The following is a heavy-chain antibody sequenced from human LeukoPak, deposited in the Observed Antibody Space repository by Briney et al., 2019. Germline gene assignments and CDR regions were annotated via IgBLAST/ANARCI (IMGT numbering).Heavy chain of an antibody. J-gene: IGHJ4*02. Sequence: AGSPRLFYANSRFNFSSYAMSWVPQAPRKGQERDSAISGSGGSTYYADSVKGRFTISRDNSKNTLYLQMNSLRAEDTAVYYCAKSGSGWYNRVYWGQGTLVTVSS. V-gene: IGHV3-23*01. D-gene: IGHD6-19*01. CDR3: AKSGSGWYNRVY. CDR1: RFNFSSYA. CDR2: ISGSGGST.